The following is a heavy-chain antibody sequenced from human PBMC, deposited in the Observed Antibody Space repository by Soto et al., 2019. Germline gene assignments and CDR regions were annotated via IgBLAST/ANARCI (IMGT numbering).Heavy chain of an antibody. CDR3: ARGRSGSYYKEDAFDI. Sequence: ASVKVSCKASGYTFTSYGISWVRQAPGQGLEWMGWISAYNGNTNYAQKLQGRVTMTTDTSTSTAYMELRSLRSDDTAVYYCARGRSGSYYKEDAFDIWGQGTMVTVSS. D-gene: IGHD1-26*01. V-gene: IGHV1-18*01. J-gene: IGHJ3*02. CDR2: ISAYNGNT. CDR1: GYTFTSYG.